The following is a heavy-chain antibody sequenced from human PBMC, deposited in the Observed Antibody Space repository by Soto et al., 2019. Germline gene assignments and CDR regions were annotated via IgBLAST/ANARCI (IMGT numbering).Heavy chain of an antibody. J-gene: IGHJ4*02. D-gene: IGHD6-13*01. V-gene: IGHV4-61*01. CDR2: IYYSGST. Sequence: PSETLSLTCTVSGGSVSSGSYYWSWIRQPPGKGLEWIGYIYYSGSTNYNPSLKSRVTISVDTSKNQFSLKLSSVTAADTAVYYCARGYSGSWHQSYYFDYWGQGTLVTVSS. CDR3: ARGYSGSWHQSYYFDY. CDR1: GGSVSSGSYY.